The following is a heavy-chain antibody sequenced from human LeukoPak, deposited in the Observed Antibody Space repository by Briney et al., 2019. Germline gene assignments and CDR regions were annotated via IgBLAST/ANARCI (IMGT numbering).Heavy chain of an antibody. CDR1: GFTFDDYA. J-gene: IGHJ4*02. V-gene: IGHV3-9*01. D-gene: IGHD2-15*01. CDR2: ISWSSGSI. CDR3: TTDTWYSAGH. Sequence: GGSLRLSCAASGFTFDDYAMHWVRQAPGKGLEWVSGISWSSGSIGYADSVKGRFTISRDNAKNSLFLQMNSLRAEDTAIYYCTTDTWYSAGHWGQGTLVTVSS.